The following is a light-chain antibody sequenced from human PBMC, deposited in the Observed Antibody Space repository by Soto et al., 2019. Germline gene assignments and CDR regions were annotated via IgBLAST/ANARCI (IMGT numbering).Light chain of an antibody. Sequence: IVMTQYPATLSLSPGERAALSCRASQSVSSKLAWYRQRPGQAPRLVIYDTSTRATGVPARFSGSGSGTEFTLTISSLQSEDFGVYYCQQYNDWFSITFGQGTRLEIK. V-gene: IGKV3-15*01. J-gene: IGKJ5*01. CDR1: QSVSSK. CDR2: DTS. CDR3: QQYNDWFSIT.